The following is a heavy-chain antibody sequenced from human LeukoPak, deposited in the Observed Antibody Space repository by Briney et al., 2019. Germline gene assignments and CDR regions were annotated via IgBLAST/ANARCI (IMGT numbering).Heavy chain of an antibody. V-gene: IGHV3-23*01. Sequence: GGSLRLSCAASGFTFSSYAMSWVRQAPGKGLELVSTISSSGGSTYYADSVKGRFTISRDTSKSTLYLQMNILRAEDTAVYYCAKGRHSSWGQGTLVTVSS. D-gene: IGHD2-15*01. CDR2: ISSSGGST. CDR1: GFTFSSYA. J-gene: IGHJ5*02. CDR3: AKGRHSS.